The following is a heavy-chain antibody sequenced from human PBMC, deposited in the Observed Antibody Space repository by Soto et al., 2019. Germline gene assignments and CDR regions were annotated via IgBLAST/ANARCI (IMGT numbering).Heavy chain of an antibody. CDR2: IYPGDSDT. V-gene: IGHV5-51*01. Sequence: GESLKISCKGSGYSFTSYWIGWVRQMPGKGLEWMGIIYPGDSDTRYSPSFQGQVTISADKSISTAYLQWSSLKASDTAMYYCARAKYCSSTSCFYYYYYYMDVWGKGTTVTVSS. J-gene: IGHJ6*03. CDR3: ARAKYCSSTSCFYYYYYYMDV. D-gene: IGHD2-2*01. CDR1: GYSFTSYW.